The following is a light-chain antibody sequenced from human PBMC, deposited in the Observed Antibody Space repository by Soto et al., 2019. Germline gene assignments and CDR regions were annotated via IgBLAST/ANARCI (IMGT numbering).Light chain of an antibody. CDR3: HQYGSGHAWT. CDR2: GAS. J-gene: IGKJ1*01. Sequence: EIVLTQSPGTLSLFPGERATLSCRASQSISSNYSAWYQQKPGQPPRLLIHGASNRADGIPHWFSGGGSGTDLTPIISSIVPSDFFAYYCHQYGSGHAWTFGQGTKVEIK. V-gene: IGKV3-20*01. CDR1: QSISSNY.